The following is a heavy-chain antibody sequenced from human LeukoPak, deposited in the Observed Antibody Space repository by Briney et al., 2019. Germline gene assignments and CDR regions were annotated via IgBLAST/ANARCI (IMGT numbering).Heavy chain of an antibody. CDR1: GYTFTGYY. J-gene: IGHJ4*02. CDR2: INPNSGGT. D-gene: IGHD3-9*01. V-gene: IGHV1-2*02. Sequence: GASVKVSCKASGYTFTGYYMHWVRQAPGQGLEWMGWINPNSGGTNYAQKFQGRVTMTRDTSISTAYMELSRLRSEDTAVYYCARVQSVRYFDWSSRGAYFDYWGQGTLVTVSS. CDR3: ARVQSVRYFDWSSRGAYFDY.